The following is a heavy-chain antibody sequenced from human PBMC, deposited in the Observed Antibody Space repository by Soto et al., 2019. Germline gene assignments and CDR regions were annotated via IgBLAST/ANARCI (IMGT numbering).Heavy chain of an antibody. CDR2: ISAYNGNT. CDR3: ARVEIDFWSGYYTGNWFDP. D-gene: IGHD3-3*01. CDR1: GYTFTSYG. J-gene: IGHJ5*02. Sequence: GASVKVSCKASGYTFTSYGISWVRQAPGQGLEWMGWISAYNGNTNYAQKLQGRVTMTTDTSTSTAYMELRSLRSDDTAVYYCARVEIDFWSGYYTGNWFDPWGQGTLVTVSS. V-gene: IGHV1-18*01.